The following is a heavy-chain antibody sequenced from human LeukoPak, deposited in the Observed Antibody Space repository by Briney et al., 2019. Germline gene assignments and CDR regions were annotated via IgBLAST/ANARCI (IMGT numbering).Heavy chain of an antibody. Sequence: SVKVSCKTSGYSFTAFYIHWVRQATGQGLEWMGRIIPILGIANYAQKFQGRVTITADKSTSTAYMELSSLRSEDTAVYYCARRYCSGGSCYRLDPWGQGTLVTVSS. V-gene: IGHV1-69*02. CDR3: ARRYCSGGSCYRLDP. J-gene: IGHJ5*02. CDR1: GYSFTAFY. D-gene: IGHD2-15*01. CDR2: IIPILGIA.